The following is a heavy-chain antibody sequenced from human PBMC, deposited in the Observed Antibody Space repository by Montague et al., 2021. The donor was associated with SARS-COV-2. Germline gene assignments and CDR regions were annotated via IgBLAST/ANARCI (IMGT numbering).Heavy chain of an antibody. CDR3: ARSPEPRIILIITSLNWYFDY. D-gene: IGHD3-22*01. V-gene: IGHV4-31*03. CDR2: IYYSGST. Sequence: SETLSLTCTVSGGSISSGGYYWSWIRQPPGKGLEWIGYIYYSGSTYYNPSLKSRVTISVDTSKNQFSLKMSSVTAADTAVYYCARSPEPRIILIITSLNWYFDYWGRGTLVTVSS. CDR1: GGSISSGGYY. J-gene: IGHJ2*01.